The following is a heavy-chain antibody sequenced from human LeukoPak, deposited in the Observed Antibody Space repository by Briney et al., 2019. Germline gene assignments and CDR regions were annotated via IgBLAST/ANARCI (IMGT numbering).Heavy chain of an antibody. CDR1: GFTFSSYS. CDR3: ASSVVVVPAAITDY. J-gene: IGHJ4*02. V-gene: IGHV3-21*01. Sequence: GGSLRLSCAASGFTFSSYSMNWVRQAPGKGLEWVSSISSSSSYIYYADSVKGRFTISRDNAKNSLYLQMNSLRAEDTAVYYCASSVVVVPAAITDYWGQGTLVTVSS. D-gene: IGHD2-2*01. CDR2: ISSSSSYI.